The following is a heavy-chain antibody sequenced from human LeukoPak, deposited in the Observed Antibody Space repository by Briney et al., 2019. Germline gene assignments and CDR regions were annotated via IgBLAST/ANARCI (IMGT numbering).Heavy chain of an antibody. D-gene: IGHD4-17*01. CDR1: GFTFTSYS. CDR2: ISSSSSTI. Sequence: GGSLKLSCAASGFTFTSYSMNWVRQAPGKGLEWVSYISSSSSTIYYADSVKGRFTISRDNAKNSLYLQMNSLRAEDTAVYYCARQRAGFTVTTSDYWGQGTLVTVSS. V-gene: IGHV3-48*01. CDR3: ARQRAGFTVTTSDY. J-gene: IGHJ4*02.